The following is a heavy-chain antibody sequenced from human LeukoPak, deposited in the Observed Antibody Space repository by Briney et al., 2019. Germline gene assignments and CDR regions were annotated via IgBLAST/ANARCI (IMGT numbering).Heavy chain of an antibody. V-gene: IGHV3-7*03. CDR3: AKGGSGWSPFDY. J-gene: IGHJ4*02. CDR2: INHNGNVN. Sequence: GGSLRLSCAASGFTFSSYWMNWARQAPGKGLEWVASINHNGNVNYYVDSVKGRFTISRDNSKNTLYLQMNSLRAEDTAVYYCAKGGSGWSPFDYWGQGTLVTVSS. D-gene: IGHD6-19*01. CDR1: GFTFSSYW.